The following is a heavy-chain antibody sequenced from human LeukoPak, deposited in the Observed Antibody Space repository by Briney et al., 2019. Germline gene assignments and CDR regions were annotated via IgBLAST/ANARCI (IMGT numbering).Heavy chain of an antibody. CDR3: AREPDLRYCSGGSCYVTWFDP. CDR2: TYYRSKWYN. V-gene: IGHV6-1*01. Sequence: SQTLSLTCAISGDSVSSNSAAWNWIRQSPSRGLEWLGRTYYRSKWYNDYAVSVKSRITINPDTSKNQFSLQLDSVTPEDTAVYYYAREPDLRYCSGGSCYVTWFDPWGQGTLVTVSS. CDR1: GDSVSSNSAA. J-gene: IGHJ5*02. D-gene: IGHD2-15*01.